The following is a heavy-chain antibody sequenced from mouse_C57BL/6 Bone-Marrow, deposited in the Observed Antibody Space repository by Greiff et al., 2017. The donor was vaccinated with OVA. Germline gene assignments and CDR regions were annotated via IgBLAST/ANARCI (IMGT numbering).Heavy chain of an antibody. CDR3: ARDRGLDYDGSDWYFDV. Sequence: EVMLVESGGGLVKPGGSLKLSCAASGFTFSSYAMSWVRQTPEKRLEWVATISDGGSYTYYPDNVKGRFTISRDNAKNNLYLQMSHLKSEDTAMYYCARDRGLDYDGSDWYFDVWGTGTTVTVSS. V-gene: IGHV5-4*01. CDR1: GFTFSSYA. J-gene: IGHJ1*03. D-gene: IGHD2-4*01. CDR2: ISDGGSYT.